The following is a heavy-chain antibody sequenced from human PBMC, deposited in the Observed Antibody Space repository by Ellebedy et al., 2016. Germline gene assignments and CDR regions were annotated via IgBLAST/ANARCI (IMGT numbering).Heavy chain of an antibody. J-gene: IGHJ4*02. D-gene: IGHD2-2*01. CDR1: GLPFSTFF. V-gene: IGHV3-23*01. CDR2: ISAIGDKR. Sequence: GGSLRLSXAVSGLPFSTFFMSWVRQAPGKGLEWVATISAIGDKRDLADSVQGRFTISRDNFRNTLHLQMNNLRGEDTAVYYCRQGHYADYWGQGTLVTVSS. CDR3: RQGHYADY.